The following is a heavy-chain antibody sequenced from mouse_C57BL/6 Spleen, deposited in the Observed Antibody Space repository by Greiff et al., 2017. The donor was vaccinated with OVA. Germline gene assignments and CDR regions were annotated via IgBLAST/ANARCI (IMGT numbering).Heavy chain of an antibody. CDR3: ATRADVGYIDD. J-gene: IGHJ1*03. Sequence: QVQLQQPGTELVKPGASVKLSCKASGFTFTSYWMYWVKQRPGQGLEWIGNINPSNGGPNYNEKLQSKATLTVDKSSSTAYMQLSSLTSEDAAVYYCATRADVGYIDDWGTGTSVTVSS. CDR1: GFTFTSYW. V-gene: IGHV1-53*01. D-gene: IGHD3-3*01. CDR2: INPSNGGP.